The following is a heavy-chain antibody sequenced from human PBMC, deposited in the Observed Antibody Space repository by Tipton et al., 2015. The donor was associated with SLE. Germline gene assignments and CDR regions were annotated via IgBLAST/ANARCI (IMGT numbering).Heavy chain of an antibody. CDR3: ARAMEQWFGVFDY. V-gene: IGHV4-59*05. D-gene: IGHD3-16*01. CDR2: IYYSGST. Sequence: TLSLTCTVSGGSISSYSWSWIRQPPGKGLEWIGSIYYSGSTYYNPSLKNRVTISLDTSKNQFSLKLSSVTAADTAVYYCARAMEQWFGVFDYWAMERWSPSPQ. CDR1: GGSISSYS. J-gene: IGHJ4*01.